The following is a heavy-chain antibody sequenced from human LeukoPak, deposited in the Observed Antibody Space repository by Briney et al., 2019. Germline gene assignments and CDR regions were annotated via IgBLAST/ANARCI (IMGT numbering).Heavy chain of an antibody. CDR3: ARDNISGYYSLPTY. Sequence: GASVKVSCKASGYTFANYGISWVRQAPGQGLDWVGWISPYNGNTDYAQNLQGRVTMTTDTSTSTAYMELRSLSSDDTAVYYCARDNISGYYSLPTYWGQGTLVTVSS. CDR1: GYTFANYG. V-gene: IGHV1-18*01. D-gene: IGHD3-3*01. CDR2: ISPYNGNT. J-gene: IGHJ4*02.